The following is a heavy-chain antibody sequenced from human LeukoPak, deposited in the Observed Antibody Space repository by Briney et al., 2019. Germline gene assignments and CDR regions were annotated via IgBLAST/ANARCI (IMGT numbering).Heavy chain of an antibody. CDR2: ISGSGATT. V-gene: IGHV3-23*01. Sequence: TGGSLRLSCAASGFSFSSYAMSWVRQTPGKGLEWVSSISGSGATTYYADSVKGRFTISRDNSRNTLYLQMNSLRAEDTAVYYCAKDYLGSSGFSYYFDYWGQGTLVTVSS. J-gene: IGHJ4*02. D-gene: IGHD3-22*01. CDR3: AKDYLGSSGFSYYFDY. CDR1: GFSFSSYA.